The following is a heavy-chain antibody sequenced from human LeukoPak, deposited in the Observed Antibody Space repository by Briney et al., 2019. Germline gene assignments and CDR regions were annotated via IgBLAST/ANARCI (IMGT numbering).Heavy chain of an antibody. CDR2: ISTSGGST. J-gene: IGHJ5*01. CDR1: GFTFSTYA. Sequence: GGSLQLSCSASGFTFSTYAMHWVRQAPGKGLEYVSAISTSGGSTYYADSVKGRFTISRDNSKSTLYLQMSSLRAEDTAVYYCVKDLGYGDGLWASPFDFWGQGTLVTVSS. CDR3: VKDLGYGDGLWASPFDF. D-gene: IGHD4-17*01. V-gene: IGHV3-64D*06.